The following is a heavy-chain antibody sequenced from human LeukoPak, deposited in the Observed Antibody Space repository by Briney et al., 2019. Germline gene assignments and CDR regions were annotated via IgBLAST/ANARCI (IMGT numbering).Heavy chain of an antibody. V-gene: IGHV3-23*01. Sequence: PGGSLRLSCAASGFTFSTYAMTWVRQAPGKGLEWVSSISGSGGSTYYADSVKGRFTISRDNSKNTLYLQMNSLRAEDTAVYYCAKDGGSSWIAWYNWFDPWGPGTGVHVFS. D-gene: IGHD6-13*01. CDR1: GFTFSTYA. J-gene: IGHJ5*02. CDR2: ISGSGGST. CDR3: AKDGGSSWIAWYNWFDP.